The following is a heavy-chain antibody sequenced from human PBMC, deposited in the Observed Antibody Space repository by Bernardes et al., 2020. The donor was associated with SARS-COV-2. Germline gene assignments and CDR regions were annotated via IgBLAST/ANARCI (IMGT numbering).Heavy chain of an antibody. CDR2: IYYSGST. D-gene: IGHD3-9*01. CDR3: ARQGYDILTGYYWFDP. V-gene: IGHV4-59*08. CDR1: GGSISRYY. J-gene: IGHJ5*02. Sequence: SETLSLTCSVSGGSISRYYWSWIRQSPGKGLEWIGYIYYSGSTNYNPSLESRVTISVDTSKNQFSLKLSAVTAADTAVYYCARQGYDILTGYYWFDPWGQGTLVTVSS.